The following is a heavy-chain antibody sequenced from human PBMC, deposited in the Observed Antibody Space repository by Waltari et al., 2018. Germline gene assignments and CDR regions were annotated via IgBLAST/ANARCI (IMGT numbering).Heavy chain of an antibody. CDR3: AREDVVGASTDAFDI. D-gene: IGHD1-26*01. V-gene: IGHV3-74*01. CDR1: GFTFSSSW. J-gene: IGHJ3*02. CDR2: INTDGRST. Sequence: EVQLVESGGGLVQPGGSLRIYCAASGFTFSSSWMHLVRQAPGKGLVWVSRINTDGRSTSYADSVKGRFTISRDNAKNTLYLQMNSLRAEDTAVYYCAREDVVGASTDAFDIWGQGTMVTVSS.